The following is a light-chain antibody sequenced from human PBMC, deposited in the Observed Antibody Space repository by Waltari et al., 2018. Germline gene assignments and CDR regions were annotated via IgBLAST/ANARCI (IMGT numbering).Light chain of an antibody. J-gene: IGLJ2*01. CDR2: QSS. CDR1: QFGGIP. Sequence: SYEVIQPPSVSVSPGQTATITCSGAQFGGIPTSWYQQRPGPSPALPIYQSSRRSSGVPERFSGSHSGNTATLTISGTQTVDEADYYCQAWDRDGAVFGDGTKLTVL. V-gene: IGLV3-1*01. CDR3: QAWDRDGAV.